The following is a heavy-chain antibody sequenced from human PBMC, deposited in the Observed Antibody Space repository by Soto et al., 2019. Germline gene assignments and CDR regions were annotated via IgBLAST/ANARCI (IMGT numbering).Heavy chain of an antibody. V-gene: IGHV4-59*01. Sequence: KPSETLSLTCIVSGASISGFYWSWIRQPPGKGLEWIGYIHESGSTNYNPSLKSRITISVDTSKSQFSLKLTSVTAADTAVYYCAAIPTDYYYYNMDVWGQGTTVTVSS. J-gene: IGHJ6*02. D-gene: IGHD2-2*02. CDR2: IHESGST. CDR1: GASISGFY. CDR3: AAIPTDYYYYNMDV.